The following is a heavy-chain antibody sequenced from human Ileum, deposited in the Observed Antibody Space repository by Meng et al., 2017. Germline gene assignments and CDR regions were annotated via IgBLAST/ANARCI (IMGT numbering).Heavy chain of an antibody. CDR1: GGSFSANY. CDR2: INHNGNT. CDR3: ASARYDN. Sequence: HVQLQQWGAGLLKPSETLSLTCVVYGGSFSANYWTWIRQPPGKGLEWIGEINHNGNTNYKPSLKSRVTISVDTSKKQFSLRLTSVTAADTAVYYCASARYDNWGQGTLVTVSS. V-gene: IGHV4-34*01. J-gene: IGHJ4*02.